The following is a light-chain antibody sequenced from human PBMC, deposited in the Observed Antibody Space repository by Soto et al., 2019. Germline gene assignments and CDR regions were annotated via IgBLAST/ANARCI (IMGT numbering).Light chain of an antibody. CDR1: SSDVGGYNY. V-gene: IGLV2-14*03. CDR3: SSYTSDSTYV. Sequence: QSALTQPASVSGSPGQSITISCTGTSSDVGGYNYVSWYQQHPGTAPKLLIFDVSNRPSGVSNRFSGSKSGNTASLTISGLQTEDEADYYCSSYTSDSTYVFGTGTKVTVL. CDR2: DVS. J-gene: IGLJ1*01.